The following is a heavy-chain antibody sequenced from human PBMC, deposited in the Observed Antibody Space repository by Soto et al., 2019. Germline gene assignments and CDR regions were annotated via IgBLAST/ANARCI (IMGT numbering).Heavy chain of an antibody. J-gene: IGHJ4*02. CDR2: ISGSGGST. D-gene: IGHD6-19*01. CDR1: AFTFSSYA. V-gene: IGHV3-23*01. Sequence: EVQLLESGGGLVQPGGSLRLSCAASAFTFSSYAMSWVRQAPGKGLEWVSAISGSGGSTYYADSVKGRFTISRDNSKNTLYLQMNSLRAEDTAVYYCAKMYSSGWFFDYWGQGTLVTVSS. CDR3: AKMYSSGWFFDY.